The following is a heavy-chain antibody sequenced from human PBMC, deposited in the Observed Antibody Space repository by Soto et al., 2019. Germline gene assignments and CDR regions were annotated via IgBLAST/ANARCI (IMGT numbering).Heavy chain of an antibody. CDR2: IDPSDSYT. V-gene: IGHV5-10-1*01. CDR3: ARRTDYGDYEYYYGMDV. D-gene: IGHD4-17*01. Sequence: PGESLKISCKGSGYSSTSYWISWVRQMPGKGLEWMGRIDPSDSYTNYSPSFQGHVTISADKSISTAYLQWSSLKASDTAMYYCARRTDYGDYEYYYGMDVWGQGTTVTVSS. CDR1: GYSSTSYW. J-gene: IGHJ6*02.